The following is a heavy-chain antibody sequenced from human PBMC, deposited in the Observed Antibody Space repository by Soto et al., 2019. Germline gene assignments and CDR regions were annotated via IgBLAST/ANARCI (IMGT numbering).Heavy chain of an antibody. J-gene: IGHJ1*01. CDR2: ISAYNGNT. D-gene: IGHD2-21*02. CDR3: ARDVIPYCGSXCYPGYF. V-gene: IGHV1-18*04. Sequence: QVQLVQSGVEVKKPGASVKVSCKASGYTFPNYGINWVRQAPGQGLEWMGWISAYNGNTDYAQKLQGRVTMTTDTSTTTAYMEVTNPRSXXXXXXYCARDVIPYCGSXCYPGYF. CDR1: GYTFPNYG.